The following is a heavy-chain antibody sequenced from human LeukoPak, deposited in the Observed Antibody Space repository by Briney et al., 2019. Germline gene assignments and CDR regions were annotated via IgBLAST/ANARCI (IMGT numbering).Heavy chain of an antibody. Sequence: PGGSLRLSCAASGFTFSTYNMNWVRQAPGKGLEWVANIKQDGSEKYYVDSVKGRFTISRDNAKNSLYLQMNSLRAEDTAAYYCARDRGSSWYTWYYYYGMDVWGQGTTVTVSS. CDR1: GFTFSTYN. D-gene: IGHD6-13*01. CDR2: IKQDGSEK. CDR3: ARDRGSSWYTWYYYYGMDV. V-gene: IGHV3-7*01. J-gene: IGHJ6*02.